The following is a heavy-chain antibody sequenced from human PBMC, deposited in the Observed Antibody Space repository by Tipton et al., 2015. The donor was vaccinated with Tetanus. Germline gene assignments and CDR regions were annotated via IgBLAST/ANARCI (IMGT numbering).Heavy chain of an antibody. CDR3: ARTPATDWYFDL. V-gene: IGHV3-23*01. CDR1: RFTFSKYA. D-gene: IGHD2-15*01. J-gene: IGHJ2*01. Sequence: SLRLSCSASRFTFSKYAMTWVRQAPGKGLEWLSGITSSGGTTFYADSVKGRFTISRDNSKNTLFLQMDSPRAEDTAVYYCARTPATDWYFDLWGRGTLVTVSS. CDR2: ITSSGGTT.